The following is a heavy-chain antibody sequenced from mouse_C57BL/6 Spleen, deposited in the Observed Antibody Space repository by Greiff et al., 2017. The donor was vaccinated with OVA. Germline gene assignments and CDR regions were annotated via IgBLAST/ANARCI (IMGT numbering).Heavy chain of an antibody. V-gene: IGHV1-82*01. CDR3: ARDYYGSSPY. J-gene: IGHJ2*01. CDR2: IYPGDGDT. D-gene: IGHD1-1*01. CDR1: GYAFSSSW. Sequence: QVQLQQSGPELVKPGASVKISCKASGYAFSSSWMNWVKQRPGKGLEWIGRIYPGDGDTNYNGKFKGKATLTADKSSSTAYMQLSSLTSEDSAVYFCARDYYGSSPYWGQGTTLTVSS.